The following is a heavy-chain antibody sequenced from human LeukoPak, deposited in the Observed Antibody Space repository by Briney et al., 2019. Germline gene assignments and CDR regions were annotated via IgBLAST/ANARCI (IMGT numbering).Heavy chain of an antibody. J-gene: IGHJ4*02. V-gene: IGHV3-30*02. CDR1: GFTFSSYG. CDR3: AKVPSVSSSSTSCCIDY. D-gene: IGHD2-2*01. CDR2: IRYDGSNK. Sequence: GGSLRLSCAASGFTFSSYGMHWVRQAPGKGLEWAAFIRYDGSNKYYADSVKGRFTISRDNSKNTLYLQMNSLRAEDTAVYYCAKVPSVSSSSTSCCIDYWGQGTLVTVSS.